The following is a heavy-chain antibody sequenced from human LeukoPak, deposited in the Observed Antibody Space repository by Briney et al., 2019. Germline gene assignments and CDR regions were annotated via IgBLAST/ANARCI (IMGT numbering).Heavy chain of an antibody. CDR1: GYSISSGYY. CDR3: ARVGAVNYFDY. J-gene: IGHJ4*02. Sequence: KPSETLSLTCTVSGYSISSGYYWGWIRQPAGEGLEWIGSIYHSGSTYYNPSLKSRVTISVDTSKNQFSLKLSSVTAADTAVYYCARVGAVNYFDYWGQGTLVTVSS. V-gene: IGHV4-38-2*02. CDR2: IYHSGST. D-gene: IGHD6-19*01.